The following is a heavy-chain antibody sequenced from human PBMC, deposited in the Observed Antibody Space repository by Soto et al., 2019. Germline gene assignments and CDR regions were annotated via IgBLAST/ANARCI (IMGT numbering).Heavy chain of an antibody. CDR1: GGSIISGGYS. CDR3: ARHDPGIIATIDY. V-gene: IGHV4-30-2*01. Sequence: SETLSLTCAVSGGSIISGGYSWSWIRQPPGKGLEWIGYIYHSGSTNYNPSLKSRVTISVDTSKNQFSLKLSSVTAADTAVYYCARHDPGIIATIDYWGQGTLVTVSS. D-gene: IGHD5-12*01. J-gene: IGHJ4*02. CDR2: IYHSGST.